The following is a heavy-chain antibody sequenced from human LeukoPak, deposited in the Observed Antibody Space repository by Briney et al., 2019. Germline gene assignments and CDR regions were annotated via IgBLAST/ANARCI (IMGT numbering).Heavy chain of an antibody. CDR1: GYSISSGDY. D-gene: IGHD3-16*01. CDR2: IFNSGST. V-gene: IGHV4-38-2*01. J-gene: IGHJ4*02. Sequence: PSETLSLTRAVSGYSISSGDYWGWIRQPPGKGLEWIGSIFNSGSTYYNPSLKSRVTISADTSKRHFSLKLSSVTAADTAVYYCARNRSEPLGNGGSFDYWGQGTLVTVSS. CDR3: ARNRSEPLGNGGSFDY.